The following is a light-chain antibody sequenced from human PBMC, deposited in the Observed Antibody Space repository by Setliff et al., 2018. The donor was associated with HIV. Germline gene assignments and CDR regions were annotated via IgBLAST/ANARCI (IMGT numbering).Light chain of an antibody. CDR3: CSYAGSSTYV. J-gene: IGLJ1*01. CDR1: SSDVGSYNL. CDR2: EVT. Sequence: QSVLTQFASVSGSPGQSITISCTGTSSDVGSYNLVSWYQQHPGKAPKLMIYEVTKRPSGISHRFSGSKSGNTASLTISGLQAEDEADYYCCSYAGSSTYVFGTGTKV. V-gene: IGLV2-23*02.